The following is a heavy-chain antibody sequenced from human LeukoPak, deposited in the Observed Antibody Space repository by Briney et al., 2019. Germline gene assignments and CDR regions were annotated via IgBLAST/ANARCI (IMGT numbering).Heavy chain of an antibody. Sequence: GGSLRLSCAASGFTSSSYGMSWVRQAPGKGLEWVSAIGGRDGSTYYADSVKGRFTISRDNSKNTLYVQMNSLRAEDTAVYYCAKGHYYGSGSLDYWGQGTLVTVSS. J-gene: IGHJ4*02. CDR3: AKGHYYGSGSLDY. CDR2: IGGRDGST. D-gene: IGHD3-10*01. V-gene: IGHV3-23*01. CDR1: GFTSSSYG.